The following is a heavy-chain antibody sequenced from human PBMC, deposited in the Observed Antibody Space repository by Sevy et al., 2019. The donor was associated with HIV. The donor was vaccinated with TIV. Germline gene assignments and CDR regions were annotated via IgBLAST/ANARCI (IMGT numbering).Heavy chain of an antibody. J-gene: IGHJ4*02. Sequence: SETLSLTCTVSDYTVTSGYYWGWIRQAPGKGLQWIGTFYHTGTTYYNPSLKSRVTIAIDTSKNQFSLKLTSVTAADTAVYYCAYTRAGYKVDYWGQGILVTVSS. V-gene: IGHV4-38-2*02. CDR2: FYHTGTT. CDR3: AYTRAGYKVDY. CDR1: DYTVTSGYY. D-gene: IGHD2-2*02.